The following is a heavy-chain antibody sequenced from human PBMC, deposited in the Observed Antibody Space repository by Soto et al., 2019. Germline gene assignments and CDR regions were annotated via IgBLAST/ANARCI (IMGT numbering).Heavy chain of an antibody. J-gene: IGHJ1*01. CDR2: IYHSEST. CDR1: GGSISSSNW. V-gene: IGHV4-4*02. Sequence: TLSLTCPVSGGSISSSNWWSRVRQPPGKGLEWIGEIYHSESTNYNPTLKSRVTISVDKSKNQFYLKLRSVTVADTDVYYCARGVGATLWYFELWGQGTLVTVSS. CDR3: ARGVGATLWYFEL. D-gene: IGHD1-26*01.